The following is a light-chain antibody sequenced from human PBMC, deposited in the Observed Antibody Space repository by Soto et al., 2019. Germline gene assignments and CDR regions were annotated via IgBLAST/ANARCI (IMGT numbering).Light chain of an antibody. J-gene: IGKJ5*01. V-gene: IGKV3-11*01. Sequence: EMVLTQSPATLSLFPGERATLSCRASQSVSSSLAWYQHKPGQVPRLLIYDASSRATGIPARFSGSGSGSEFTLTISGLEPEDFAVYYCQQRSNRPPITFGQGTRLEIK. CDR2: DAS. CDR3: QQRSNRPPIT. CDR1: QSVSSS.